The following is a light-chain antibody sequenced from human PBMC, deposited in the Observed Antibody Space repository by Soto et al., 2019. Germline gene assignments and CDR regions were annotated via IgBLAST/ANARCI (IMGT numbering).Light chain of an antibody. V-gene: IGKV1-5*03. CDR2: KAS. J-gene: IGKJ1*01. CDR1: QNIDNW. Sequence: DVQMTQSPSTLSASVGDRVTITCRASQNIDNWLAWYQQKLGKAPKLLIYKASSLETGVPSRFSGSGSGTEFSLTISNLEPDDCATYHCQPYYTNSQASFGQGTKVEIK. CDR3: QPYYTNSQAS.